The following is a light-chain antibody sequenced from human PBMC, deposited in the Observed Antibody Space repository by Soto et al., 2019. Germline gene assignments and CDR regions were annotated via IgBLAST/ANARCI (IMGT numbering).Light chain of an antibody. CDR1: QGVSRY. J-gene: IGKJ4*01. V-gene: IGKV1-13*02. CDR2: AAT. Sequence: AIQLTQSPSALSLSLGDRVTITCRASQGVSRYFAWYQHKPGKAPNHVIYAATKFESGGPSGFRGSVSGTDFTLTFSSLQPEDFATYYCQQYNSHPHTFGGGTKVDIK. CDR3: QQYNSHPHT.